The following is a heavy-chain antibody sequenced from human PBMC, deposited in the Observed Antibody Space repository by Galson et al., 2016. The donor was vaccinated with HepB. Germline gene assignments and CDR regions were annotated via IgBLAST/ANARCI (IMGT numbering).Heavy chain of an antibody. V-gene: IGHV3-30*03. Sequence: SLRLSCAVSGFIFSGYGMHWVRQAPGKGLEWVAVISYDGSDQYYADSVKGRFTISRDNSKNTPYLQMNSLRVEDTAVYYCARLYSSGWTGDCWGQGTLVTVSP. CDR3: ARLYSSGWTGDC. CDR1: GFIFSGYG. J-gene: IGHJ4*02. D-gene: IGHD6-25*01. CDR2: ISYDGSDQ.